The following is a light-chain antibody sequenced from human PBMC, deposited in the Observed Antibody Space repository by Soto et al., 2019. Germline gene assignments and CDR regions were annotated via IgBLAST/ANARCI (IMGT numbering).Light chain of an antibody. J-gene: IGKJ2*01. CDR2: GSS. CDR3: QQYGSSPPYT. CDR1: QSVSNNY. Sequence: EVVLTQSPGTLSLSPGESATLSCRASQSVSNNYFAWYQQKPGQAPRLLIFGSSDRATGIPDRFSGSGSGTDFTLTISRLDPEDFAVYYCQQYGSSPPYTFGQGTNLEIK. V-gene: IGKV3-20*01.